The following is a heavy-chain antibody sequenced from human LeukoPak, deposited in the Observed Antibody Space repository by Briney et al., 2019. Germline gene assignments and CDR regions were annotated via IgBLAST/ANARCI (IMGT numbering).Heavy chain of an antibody. Sequence: PSETLSLTCTVSGDSINSFYWSWIRQPAGKGLEWIGRIYTSGSTNYNPSLKSRVTISVDTSKNQFSLKLSSVTAADTAVYYCARGGGWDYYDSSGEAFDIWGQGTMVTVSS. CDR3: ARGGGWDYYDSSGEAFDI. CDR1: GDSINSFY. CDR2: IYTSGST. V-gene: IGHV4-4*07. D-gene: IGHD3-22*01. J-gene: IGHJ3*02.